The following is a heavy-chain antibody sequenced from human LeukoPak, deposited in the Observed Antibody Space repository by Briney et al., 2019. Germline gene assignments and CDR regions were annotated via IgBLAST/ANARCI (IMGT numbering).Heavy chain of an antibody. D-gene: IGHD3-3*01. CDR2: INHSGST. CDR1: GGSFRGYY. Sequence: SETLSLTCAVYGGSFRGYYWSWIRQPPGKGLEWIGEINHSGSTNYNPSLKSRVTISVDTSKNQFSLKLSSVTAADTAVYYCARGRRNLRFLEWLLYMHFDYWGQGTLVTVSS. V-gene: IGHV4-34*01. J-gene: IGHJ4*02. CDR3: ARGRRNLRFLEWLLYMHFDY.